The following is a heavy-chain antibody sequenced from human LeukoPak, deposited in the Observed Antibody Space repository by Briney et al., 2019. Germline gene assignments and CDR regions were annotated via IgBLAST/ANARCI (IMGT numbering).Heavy chain of an antibody. CDR3: ARVVTDYDSSGYYGY. Sequence: GGSLRLSCAASGFTFSSYAMNWVRQAPGKGLEWVSGISGSGGNTYYADSVKGRFTISRDNSKNTLYLQMNSLRAEDTAVYYCARVVTDYDSSGYYGYWGQGTLVTVSS. CDR1: GFTFSSYA. J-gene: IGHJ4*02. CDR2: ISGSGGNT. D-gene: IGHD3-22*01. V-gene: IGHV3-23*01.